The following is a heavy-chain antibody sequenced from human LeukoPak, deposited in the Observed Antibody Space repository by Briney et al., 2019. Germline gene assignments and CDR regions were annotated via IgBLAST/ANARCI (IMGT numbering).Heavy chain of an antibody. D-gene: IGHD6-6*01. V-gene: IGHV1-46*01. CDR3: ARDLHIAARPSLFDY. J-gene: IGHJ4*02. Sequence: GASVKVSCKASGYTFTSYYMHWVRQAPGQGLEWMGIINPSGGSTSYAQKFQGRVTMTRGTSISTAYMELSRLRSDDTAVYYCARDLHIAARPSLFDYWGQGTLVTVSS. CDR1: GYTFTSYY. CDR2: INPSGGST.